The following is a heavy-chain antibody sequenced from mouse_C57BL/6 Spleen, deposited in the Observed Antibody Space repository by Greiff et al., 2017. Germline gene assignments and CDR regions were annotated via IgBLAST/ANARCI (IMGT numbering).Heavy chain of an antibody. Sequence: EVKLMESGPGMVKPSQSLSLTCTVTGYSITSGYDWHWIRHFPGNKLEWMGYISYSGSTNYNPSLKSRISITHDTSKNHFFLKLNSVTTEDTATYYCARARQLYAMDYWGQGTSVTVSS. J-gene: IGHJ4*01. D-gene: IGHD6-1*01. CDR1: GYSITSGYD. V-gene: IGHV3-1*01. CDR2: ISYSGST. CDR3: ARARQLYAMDY.